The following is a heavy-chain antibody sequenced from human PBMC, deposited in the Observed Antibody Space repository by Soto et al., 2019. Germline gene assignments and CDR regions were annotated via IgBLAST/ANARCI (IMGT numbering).Heavy chain of an antibody. J-gene: IGHJ6*02. CDR2: MNPNSGNT. V-gene: IGHV1-8*02. Sequence: ASVKVSCKASGYTFTAYGINWVRQATGQGLEWMGWMNPNSGNTGYAQKFQGRVTMTRNTSISTAYMELSSLRSEDTAVYYCARGFSGYYGMDVWGQGTTVTVSS. CDR1: GYTFTAYG. CDR3: ARGFSGYYGMDV.